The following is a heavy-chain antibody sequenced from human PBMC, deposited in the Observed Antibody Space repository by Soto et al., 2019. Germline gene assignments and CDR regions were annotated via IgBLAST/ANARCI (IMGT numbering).Heavy chain of an antibody. D-gene: IGHD3-16*01. CDR3: ARDDATWGRGGLAY. Sequence: QVQLQESGPGLVKPSQTLSLTCSVSGGSINSPSHYWSWIRQHPGKGLEWIGYIYYSGSAYYNPSLKRRLSISVDTSTNQFSLSLNSVTAADTAVYYGARDDATWGRGGLAYWGQGVLVTVSS. J-gene: IGHJ4*02. CDR2: IYYSGSA. V-gene: IGHV4-31*03. CDR1: GGSINSPSHY.